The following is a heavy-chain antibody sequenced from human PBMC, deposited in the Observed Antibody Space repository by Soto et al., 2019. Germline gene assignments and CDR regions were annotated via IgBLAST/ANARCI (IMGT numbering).Heavy chain of an antibody. Sequence: SETLSLTCTVSGGSISSYYWSWIRQPPGKGLEWIGYIYYSGSTNYNPSLKSRVTISVDTSKNQFSLKLSSVTAADTAVYYCARLEGELSLFGVSNWFDPWGQGTLVTVSS. J-gene: IGHJ5*02. D-gene: IGHD3-16*02. CDR2: IYYSGST. CDR1: GGSISSYY. V-gene: IGHV4-59*08. CDR3: ARLEGELSLFGVSNWFDP.